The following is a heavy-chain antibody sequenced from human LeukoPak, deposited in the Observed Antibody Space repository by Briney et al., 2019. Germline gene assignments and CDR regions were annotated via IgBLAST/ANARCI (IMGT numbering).Heavy chain of an antibody. Sequence: GGSLRIFCAASGFTFSGYYIRWVRPAPGEGREWVSYISGSSSYTNYADSVKGRFTISSDNAKNSLYLQMNSLRVEDTAIYYCTNNLRTATTSWWGQGTLVTVSS. V-gene: IGHV3-11*06. J-gene: IGHJ1*01. CDR1: GFTFSGYY. CDR3: TNNLRTATTSW. D-gene: IGHD1-1*01. CDR2: ISGSSSYT.